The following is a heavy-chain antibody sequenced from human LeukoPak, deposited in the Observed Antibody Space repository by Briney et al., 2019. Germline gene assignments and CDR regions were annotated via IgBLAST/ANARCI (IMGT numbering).Heavy chain of an antibody. CDR3: ARHPKSGYTGYESDY. V-gene: IGHV1-2*02. CDR2: INPNSGGT. D-gene: IGHD5-12*01. CDR1: GYTFTGYY. Sequence: ASVKVSCKASGYTFTGYYMHWVRQAPGQGLEWMGWINPNSGGTNYAQRFQGRVTMTRDTSISTVYMELSRLRSDDTAVFYCARHPKSGYTGYESDYWGQGTLVTVSS. J-gene: IGHJ4*02.